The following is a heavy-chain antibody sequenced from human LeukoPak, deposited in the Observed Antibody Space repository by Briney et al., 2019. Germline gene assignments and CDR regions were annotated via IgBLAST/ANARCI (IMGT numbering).Heavy chain of an antibody. V-gene: IGHV4-59*01. CDR2: IYYSGST. CDR3: ARGGGSYYDYVWGSYRYTEFDY. D-gene: IGHD3-16*02. Sequence: SETLSLTCTVSGGSISSYYWSWIRQPPGKGLGWIGYIYYSGSTNYNPSLKSRVTISVDTSKNQFSLKLSSVTAADTAVYYCARGGGSYYDYVWGSYRYTEFDYWGQGTLVTVSS. J-gene: IGHJ4*02. CDR1: GGSISSYY.